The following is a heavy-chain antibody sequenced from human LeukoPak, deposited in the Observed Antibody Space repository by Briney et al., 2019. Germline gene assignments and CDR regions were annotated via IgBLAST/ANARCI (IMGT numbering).Heavy chain of an antibody. V-gene: IGHV1-2*02. CDR2: INPNSGFA. CDR1: GYTFTTYG. Sequence: GASVKVSCKASGYTFTTYGIIWVRHAPGQGLQWMGWINPNSGFAHYPQTFQGRLTMTRDTSISTAYMELSRRRSDDTAVYYCARGQQWLEAFDYWGLGTLVTVSS. CDR3: ARGQQWLEAFDY. D-gene: IGHD6-19*01. J-gene: IGHJ4*02.